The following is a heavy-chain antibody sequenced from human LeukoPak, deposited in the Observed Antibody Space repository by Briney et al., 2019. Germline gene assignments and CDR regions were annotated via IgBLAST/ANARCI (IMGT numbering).Heavy chain of an antibody. Sequence: SVKVSCKASGGTFSSYAITWVRQAPGQGLEWMGRIIPIFGTANYAQKFQGRVTITTDESTSTAYMELSSLRSEDMAVYYCASSVLGDWFDPWGQGTLVTVSS. CDR3: ASSVLGDWFDP. J-gene: IGHJ5*02. D-gene: IGHD2-8*01. CDR2: IIPIFGTA. CDR1: GGTFSSYA. V-gene: IGHV1-69*05.